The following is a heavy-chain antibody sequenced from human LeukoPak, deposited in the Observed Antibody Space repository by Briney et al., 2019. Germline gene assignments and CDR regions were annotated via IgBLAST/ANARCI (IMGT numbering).Heavy chain of an antibody. J-gene: IGHJ4*02. CDR3: TTEGLYSGSPGYFDC. D-gene: IGHD1-26*01. V-gene: IGHV3-15*01. CDR1: GFTFTNAW. Sequence: GGSLRLSCAASGFTFTNAWMSWVRQAPGKGLEWIGRIKSKTDGGTTDYAAPVKGRFTISRDDSENTLYLQMNSLKTEDTAVYYCTTEGLYSGSPGYFDCWGQGTLVTVSS. CDR2: IKSKTDGGTT.